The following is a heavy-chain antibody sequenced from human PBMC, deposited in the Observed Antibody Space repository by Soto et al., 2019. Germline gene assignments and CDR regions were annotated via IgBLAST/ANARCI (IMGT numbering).Heavy chain of an antibody. CDR3: ARRDSGYADYMDV. Sequence: QVQLQESGPGLVKPSQTLSLNCTVSGGSISSGGYYWSWIRQHPGKGLEWIGYIYYRGSTYYNPSLKSRVTISVDTSKNQFSLKLSSVTAADTAVYYCARRDSGYADYMDVWGKGATVTVSS. J-gene: IGHJ6*03. V-gene: IGHV4-31*03. CDR1: GGSISSGGYY. D-gene: IGHD5-12*01. CDR2: IYYRGST.